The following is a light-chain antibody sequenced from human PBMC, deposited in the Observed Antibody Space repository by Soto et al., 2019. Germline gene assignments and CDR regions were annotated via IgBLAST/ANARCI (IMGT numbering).Light chain of an antibody. CDR3: QQYGRSPPSWT. J-gene: IGKJ1*01. V-gene: IGKV3-20*01. Sequence: ETVLTQSPGTLSLSPGERATLSCRASQSVSSSYLAWYQQKPGQAPRLLIYGASSRATGIPDRFSGSGSGTEFPLTISRLEPEDFAVYYCQQYGRSPPSWTFGQGTKVEIK. CDR1: QSVSSSY. CDR2: GAS.